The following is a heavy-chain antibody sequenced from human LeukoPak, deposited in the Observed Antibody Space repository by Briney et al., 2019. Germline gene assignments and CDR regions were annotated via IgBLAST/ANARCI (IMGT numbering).Heavy chain of an antibody. CDR2: ISGSGGST. J-gene: IGHJ6*04. V-gene: IGHV3-23*01. D-gene: IGHD2-2*01. CDR1: GFTFGDYA. Sequence: PGRSLRLSCTASGFTFGDYAMSWVRQAPGKGLEWVSAISGSGGSTYYADSVKGRFTISRDNSKNTLYLQMNSLRAEDTAVYYCAKGGYCSSTSCDGVYYYYYGMDVWGKGTTVTVSS. CDR3: AKGGYCSSTSCDGVYYYYYGMDV.